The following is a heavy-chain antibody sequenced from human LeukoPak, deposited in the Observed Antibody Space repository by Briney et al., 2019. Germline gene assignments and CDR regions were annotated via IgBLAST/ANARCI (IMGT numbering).Heavy chain of an antibody. D-gene: IGHD1-26*01. J-gene: IGHJ4*02. CDR2: VFYSGPT. CDR3: AGRSAKYFDS. V-gene: IGHV4-59*01. Sequence: SETLSLTCTVSGDSIDSYYWGWIRQPPGEGLQWIGYVFYSGPTNYDASLRSRVAISVDRSKNQFSLKLTSVSAADTAVYYCAGRSAKYFDSWGQGTLVTVSS. CDR1: GDSIDSYY.